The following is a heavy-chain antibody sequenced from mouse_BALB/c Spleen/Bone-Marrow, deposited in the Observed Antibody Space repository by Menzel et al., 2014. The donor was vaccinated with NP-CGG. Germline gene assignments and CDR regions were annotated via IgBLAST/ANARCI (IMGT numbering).Heavy chain of an antibody. CDR1: GYTFTSYW. D-gene: IGHD2-2*01. CDR3: ARWLPLAY. J-gene: IGHJ3*01. CDR2: INPSTGYT. V-gene: IGHV1-7*01. Sequence: VQLQESGAELAKPGASVKMSCKATGYTFTSYWMHWVKQRPGQGLEWIGYINPSTGYTEYNQKFKDKATITADTSSNTAYLQLSSLTSEDTAVYYCARWLPLAYWGQGTLVTVSA.